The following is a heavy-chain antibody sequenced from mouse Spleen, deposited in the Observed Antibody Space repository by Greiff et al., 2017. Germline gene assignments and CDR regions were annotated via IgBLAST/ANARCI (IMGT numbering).Heavy chain of an antibody. D-gene: IGHD1-1*01. CDR1: GYSITSGYY. J-gene: IGHJ3*01. V-gene: IGHV3-6*01. CDR2: ISYDGSN. Sequence: EVQLVESGPGLVKPSQSLSLTCSVTGYSITSGYYWNWIRQFPGNKLEWMGYISYDGSNNYNPSLKNRISITRDTSKNQFFLKLNSVTTEDTATYYCARPYYYGSSWFADWGQGTLVTVSA. CDR3: ARPYYYGSSWFAD.